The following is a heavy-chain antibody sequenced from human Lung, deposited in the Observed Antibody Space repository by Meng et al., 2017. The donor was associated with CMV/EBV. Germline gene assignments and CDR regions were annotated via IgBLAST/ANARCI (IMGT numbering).Heavy chain of an antibody. CDR2: INAYNGDT. Sequence: QGQLGTSGGEVKKPGASVKVACNASGYTFTNYGITWVRQAPGQGLEWMGWINAYNGDTNYAQTLQGRVTMTTDTSTSTAYMELRSLRSDDTAVYYCARVEVGITSGDYWGQGTLVTVSS. D-gene: IGHD1-26*01. CDR1: GYTFTNYG. J-gene: IGHJ4*02. CDR3: ARVEVGITSGDY. V-gene: IGHV1-18*01.